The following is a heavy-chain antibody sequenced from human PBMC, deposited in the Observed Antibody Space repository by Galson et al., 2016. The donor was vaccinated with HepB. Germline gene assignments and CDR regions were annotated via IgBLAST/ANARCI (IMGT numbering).Heavy chain of an antibody. CDR3: ARDLNWAFDY. CDR1: GDSVSSSNVA. J-gene: IGHJ4*02. Sequence: CAISGDSVSSSNVAWNWIRQSPERGLEWLGKTYYRSGWHEDYATSVRGRITISPDTSKNLISVQLNSVTPEDSAVYYCARDLNWAFDYWGQGSQVTVSS. V-gene: IGHV6-1*01. D-gene: IGHD7-27*01. CDR2: TYYRSGWHE.